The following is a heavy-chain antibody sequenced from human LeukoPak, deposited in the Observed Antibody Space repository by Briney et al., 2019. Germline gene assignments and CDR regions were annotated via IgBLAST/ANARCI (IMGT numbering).Heavy chain of an antibody. CDR3: ARSYYDILTGPDAFDI. CDR2: IYHSGST. J-gene: IGHJ3*02. V-gene: IGHV4-59*11. Sequence: PSETLSLTCTVSGGSISSHYWSWIRQPPGKGLEWIGYIYHSGSTYYNPSLKSRVTISVDRSKNQFSLKLSSVTAADTAVYYCARSYYDILTGPDAFDIWGQGTMVTVSS. CDR1: GGSISSHY. D-gene: IGHD3-9*01.